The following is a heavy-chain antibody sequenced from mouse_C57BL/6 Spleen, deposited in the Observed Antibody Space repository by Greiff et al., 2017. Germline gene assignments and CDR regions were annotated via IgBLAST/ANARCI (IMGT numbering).Heavy chain of an antibody. CDR3: ARQVRADWYFDV. CDR1: GFTFSDYY. Sequence: EVKLVESGGGLVQPGGSLKLSCAASGFTFSDYYMYWVRQTPEKRLEWVAYISNGGGSTYYPDTVKGRFTISRDNAKNTLYLQMSRLKSEDTAMYYCARQVRADWYFDVWGTGTTVTVSS. J-gene: IGHJ1*03. V-gene: IGHV5-12*01. CDR2: ISNGGGST. D-gene: IGHD2-2*01.